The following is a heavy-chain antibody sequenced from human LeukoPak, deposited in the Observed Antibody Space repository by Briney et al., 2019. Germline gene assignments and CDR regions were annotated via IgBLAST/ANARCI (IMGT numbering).Heavy chain of an antibody. CDR3: ATYRQVLLPFES. CDR2: IFPSGGEI. V-gene: IGHV3-23*01. D-gene: IGHD2-8*02. CDR1: GFTFSNYA. J-gene: IGHJ4*02. Sequence: GGSLRLSCGASGFTFSNYAMHWVRQAPGKGLEWVSSIFPSGGEIHYADSVRGRFTISRDNSKSTLSLQMNSLRVEDTAIYYCATYRQVLLPFESWGQGTLVTASS.